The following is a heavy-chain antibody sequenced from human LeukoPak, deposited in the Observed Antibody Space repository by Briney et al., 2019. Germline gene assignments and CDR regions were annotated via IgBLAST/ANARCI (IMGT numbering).Heavy chain of an antibody. CDR3: ARFFDCSGGSCYSYFDY. CDR1: GGSFSGYY. CDR2: IDHSGST. Sequence: SETLSLTCAVYGGSFSGYYWSWIRQPPGTGLEWIGEIDHSGSTNYNPSLKSRVTISVDTSKNQFSLKLSSVTAADTAVYYCARFFDCSGGSCYSYFDYWGQGTLVTVSS. V-gene: IGHV4-34*01. D-gene: IGHD2-15*01. J-gene: IGHJ4*02.